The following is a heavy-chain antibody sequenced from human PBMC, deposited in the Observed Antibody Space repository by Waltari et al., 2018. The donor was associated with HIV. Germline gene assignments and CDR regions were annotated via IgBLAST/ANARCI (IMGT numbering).Heavy chain of an antibody. CDR3: ARDMATFTGAYYFDT. Sequence: EVQLMESGGRLVKTGGSVRPSCAASGLGFGIHSVTWVRQAPGKGLVWVASISSGSSFITYSGSVKGRFTISRGNAENSLYLQMNSLRAEDTAVYYCARDMATFTGAYYFDTWGQGTLVTVSS. V-gene: IGHV3-21*01. D-gene: IGHD5-12*01. CDR1: GLGFGIHS. J-gene: IGHJ4*02. CDR2: ISSGSSFI.